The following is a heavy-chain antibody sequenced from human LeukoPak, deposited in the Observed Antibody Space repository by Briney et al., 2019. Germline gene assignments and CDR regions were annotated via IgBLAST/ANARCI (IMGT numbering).Heavy chain of an antibody. CDR3: AKLLWFGELSEPTYGMDV. CDR2: ISGSGGTT. D-gene: IGHD3-10*01. Sequence: QPGGSLRLSCVASGFTFRSYAMSWVRQAPGKGLEWVSPISGSGGTTYYADSVKGRFTISRDNSKDTLYLQMNSLRAEDTAVYYCAKLLWFGELSEPTYGMDVWGQGTTVTVSS. V-gene: IGHV3-23*01. J-gene: IGHJ6*02. CDR1: GFTFRSYA.